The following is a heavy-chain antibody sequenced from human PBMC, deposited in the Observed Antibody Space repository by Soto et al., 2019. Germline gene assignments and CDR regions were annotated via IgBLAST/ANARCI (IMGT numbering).Heavy chain of an antibody. V-gene: IGHV4-4*08. Sequence: QVQLQESGPGLVKPSETLSLTCTVSGGSISSYYWTWIRQPPGKGLEWIGFISNIGSTHYNPSPRGRVTISVATSKNLSSLKLSSVTAADTAVYYGASMGYHYVACSYPLDYWGQGTLVTVSS. CDR2: ISNIGST. J-gene: IGHJ4*02. CDR1: GGSISSYY. CDR3: ASMGYHYVACSYPLDY. D-gene: IGHD3-10*02.